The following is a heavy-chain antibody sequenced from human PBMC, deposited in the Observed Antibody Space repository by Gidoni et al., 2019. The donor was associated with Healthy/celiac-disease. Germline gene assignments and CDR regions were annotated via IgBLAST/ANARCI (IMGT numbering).Heavy chain of an antibody. V-gene: IGHV2-5*02. Sequence: QITLKESGPTLVKPTQTLTLTCTFSGFSLSTSGVGVGWIRQPPGKALEWLALIYWEDDKRYSPSLKSRLTITKDTSKNQVVLTMTNVDPVDTATYYCAHSRAGGGVSDWGQGTLVTVSS. CDR2: IYWEDDK. J-gene: IGHJ4*02. CDR3: AHSRAGGGVSD. D-gene: IGHD3-10*01. CDR1: GFSLSTSGVG.